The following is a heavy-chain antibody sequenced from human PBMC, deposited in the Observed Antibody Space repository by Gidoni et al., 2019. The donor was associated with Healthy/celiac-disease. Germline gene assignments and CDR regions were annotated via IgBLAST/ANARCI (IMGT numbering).Heavy chain of an antibody. CDR3: AKDVEMPTTPLFDY. CDR2: ISCSGGST. D-gene: IGHD1-1*01. Sequence: EVQLVESGGGLVQPGGSLRRSCAASVFNFSSYAMSWVRQAPGKGLEWVSAISCSGGSTYYADSVKGRFTISRDNSKNTLYLQMNSLRAEDTAVYYCAKDVEMPTTPLFDYWGQGTLVTVSS. CDR1: VFNFSSYA. J-gene: IGHJ4*02. V-gene: IGHV3-23*04.